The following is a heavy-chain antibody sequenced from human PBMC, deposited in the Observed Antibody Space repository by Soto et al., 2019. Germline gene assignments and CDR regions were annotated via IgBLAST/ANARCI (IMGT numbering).Heavy chain of an antibody. CDR2: INPNSGGS. D-gene: IGHD1-1*01. CDR3: ACDRHWSSPSDAFDL. V-gene: IGHV1-2*02. J-gene: IGHJ3*01. Sequence: QVHLVQSGAEVKKPGASVKVSCMASGYNFIAQNIHWVRQAPGLGLEWMGKINPNSGGSDYAQECLGMVIVTRDTFIFTVYMDLTSPNSDVTAVFCCACDRHWSSPSDAFDLWGQGTLVIVSS. CDR1: GYNFIAQN.